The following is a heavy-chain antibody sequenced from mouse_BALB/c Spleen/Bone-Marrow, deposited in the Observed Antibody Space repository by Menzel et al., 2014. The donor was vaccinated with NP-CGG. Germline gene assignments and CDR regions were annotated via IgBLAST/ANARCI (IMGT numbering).Heavy chain of an antibody. CDR3: ASPYYRYDGFAC. CDR1: GYTFTSYV. J-gene: IGHJ3*01. CDR2: INPYNDGT. Sequence: EVQLQQSGPELVKPGASVKMSCKASGYTFTSYVMHWVKQKPGQGLERIGYINPYNDGTKYNEKFKGKATLTSDKSSSTAYMELSSLTSEDSAVYYCASPYYRYDGFACWGQGTLVTVSA. V-gene: IGHV1-14*01. D-gene: IGHD2-14*01.